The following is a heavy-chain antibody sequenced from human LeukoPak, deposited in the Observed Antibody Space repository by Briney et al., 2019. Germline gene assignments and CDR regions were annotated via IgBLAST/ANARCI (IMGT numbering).Heavy chain of an antibody. D-gene: IGHD4-23*01. CDR1: GFTFSSYW. CDR2: IKPDGSEK. CDR3: AMDSGGNSDNY. Sequence: PGGSLILSCAASGFTFSSYWMRWVRQAPGEGLEWVANIKPDGSEKYYVDSVKGRFTNSRDNAKNSLYLQMNSLRAEDTAVYYCAMDSGGNSDNYWGQGTLVTVSS. J-gene: IGHJ4*02. V-gene: IGHV3-7*04.